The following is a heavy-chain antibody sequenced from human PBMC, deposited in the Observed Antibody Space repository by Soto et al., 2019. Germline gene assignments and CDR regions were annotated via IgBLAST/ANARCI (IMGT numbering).Heavy chain of an antibody. CDR2: ISFDGSNK. Sequence: QVQLVESGGGVVQPGRSLRLSCAASGFTFSHYAIHWVRQAPGKGLKWVAFISFDGSNKYYADSVKGRFTISRDNYKXXLYLQMNSLTAEDTAVYYCARARRVGNGYNLGFDYWGQGTLVTVSP. D-gene: IGHD5-12*01. CDR3: ARARRVGNGYNLGFDY. J-gene: IGHJ4*02. CDR1: GFTFSHYA. V-gene: IGHV3-30-3*01.